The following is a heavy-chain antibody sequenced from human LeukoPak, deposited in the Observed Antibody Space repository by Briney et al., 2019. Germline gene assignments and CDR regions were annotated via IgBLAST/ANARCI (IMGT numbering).Heavy chain of an antibody. CDR2: INPNSGGT. Sequence: TSVKVSCKASVYTFTGYYMHCVRQAPGQGLELMGWINPNSGGTNYAQKFQGRVTMTRDTSISTAYMELSRLRSDDTAVYYCARDGQGEHMDAWGTGTTVTVSS. D-gene: IGHD1-26*01. CDR1: VYTFTGYY. J-gene: IGHJ6*03. V-gene: IGHV1-2*02. CDR3: ARDGQGEHMDA.